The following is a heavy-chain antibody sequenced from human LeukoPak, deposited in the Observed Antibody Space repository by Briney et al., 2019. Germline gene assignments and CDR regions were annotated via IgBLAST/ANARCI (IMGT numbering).Heavy chain of an antibody. J-gene: IGHJ4*02. Sequence: SVKVSCKASGGTFSSNAISWVRQAPGQGLEWMGGIIPIFGPPNYAQNFKGRVTITADESTSSVYMELSRLTSEDTAVYYCAGELESAMVGGFDYWGQGTLVTVSS. V-gene: IGHV1-69*13. CDR3: AGELESAMVGGFDY. CDR2: IIPIFGPP. D-gene: IGHD5-18*01. CDR1: GGTFSSNA.